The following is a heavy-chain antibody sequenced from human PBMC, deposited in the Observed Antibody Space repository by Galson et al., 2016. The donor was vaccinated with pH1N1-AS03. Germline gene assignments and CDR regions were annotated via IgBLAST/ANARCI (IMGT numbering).Heavy chain of an antibody. Sequence: SLRLSCAASRLTVGNNYMNWVRQAPGKGLEWISLIYSGGSTYYADSVKGRLIISRDSSRNTLHLQMNSLRAEDTAVYYCGRDPPATPWAWGQGTLVTVSS. CDR3: GRDPPATPWA. CDR1: RLTVGNNY. CDR2: IYSGGST. V-gene: IGHV3-53*01. D-gene: IGHD2-15*01. J-gene: IGHJ5*02.